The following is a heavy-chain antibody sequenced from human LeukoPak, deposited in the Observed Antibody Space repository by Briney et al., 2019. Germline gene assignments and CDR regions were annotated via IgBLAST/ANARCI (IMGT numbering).Heavy chain of an antibody. CDR1: GYSISSGYY. CDR2: IYYSGST. CDR3: ARVGDMNSNKLRRRAFDI. V-gene: IGHV4-38-2*02. Sequence: ETLSLTCTVSGYSISSGYYWGWIRQPPGKGLEWIGSIYYSGSTYYNPSLKSRVTISVDTSKNQFSLKLSSVTAADTAVYYCARVGDMNSNKLRRRAFDIWGQGTMVTVSS. D-gene: IGHD4-11*01. J-gene: IGHJ3*02.